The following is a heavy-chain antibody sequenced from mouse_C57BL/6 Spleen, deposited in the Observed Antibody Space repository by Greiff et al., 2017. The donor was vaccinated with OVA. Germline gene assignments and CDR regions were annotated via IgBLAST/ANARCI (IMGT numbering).Heavy chain of an antibody. V-gene: IGHV1-82*01. D-gene: IGHD1-1*01. CDR3: ARDLLLRYYFDY. CDR1: GYAFSSSW. CDR2: IYPGDGDT. J-gene: IGHJ2*01. Sequence: VQLQQSGPELVKPGASVKISCKASGYAFSSSWMNWVKQRPGKGLEWIGRIYPGDGDTNYNGKFKGKATLTADKSSSTAYMQLSSLTSEDSAVYFCARDLLLRYYFDYWGQGTTLTVSS.